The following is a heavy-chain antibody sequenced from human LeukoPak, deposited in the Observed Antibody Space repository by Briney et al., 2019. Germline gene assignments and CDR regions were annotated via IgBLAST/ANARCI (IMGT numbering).Heavy chain of an antibody. CDR3: AKEGALLSAYFDY. Sequence: GGSLRLSCAASGFTFSSYGMHWVRQAPGKGLEWVAVISYDGSNKYYADSVKGRFTISRDNSKNTLYLQMNSLRAEDTAVYYCAKEGALLSAYFDYWGQGTLVTVSS. V-gene: IGHV3-30*18. J-gene: IGHJ4*02. D-gene: IGHD3-10*01. CDR2: ISYDGSNK. CDR1: GFTFSSYG.